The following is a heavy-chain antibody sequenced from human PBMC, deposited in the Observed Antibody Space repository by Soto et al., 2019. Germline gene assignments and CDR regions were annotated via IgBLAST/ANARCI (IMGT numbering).Heavy chain of an antibody. CDR1: GHTLIAFW. V-gene: IGHV5-51*01. J-gene: IGHJ4*02. CDR2: IYAGDSDT. CDR3: GATSGMGKYYFDY. D-gene: IGHD6-25*01. Sequence: PGESRKISCSASGHTLIAFWIVWLRQMPGKGLEWMWSIYAGDSDTRYSPSFQGQVTISAEKSIITVYLQWSTLKPPDPAMYYCGATSGMGKYYFDYWGQRTLVTVSS.